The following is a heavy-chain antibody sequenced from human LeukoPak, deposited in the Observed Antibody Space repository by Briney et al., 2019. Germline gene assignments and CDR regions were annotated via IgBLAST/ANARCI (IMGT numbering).Heavy chain of an antibody. D-gene: IGHD6-13*01. CDR3: ANVESSSWYYFDY. CDR2: ISGSGGST. J-gene: IGHJ4*02. CDR1: GFTFSSYA. V-gene: IGHV3-23*01. Sequence: PGGSLRLSCAASGFTFSSYAMSWVRQAPGKGLEWVSAISGSGGSTYYADSVKGRFTISRDNSKNTLYLQMNSLRAEDTAVYYCANVESSSWYYFDYWGQGTLVTVSS.